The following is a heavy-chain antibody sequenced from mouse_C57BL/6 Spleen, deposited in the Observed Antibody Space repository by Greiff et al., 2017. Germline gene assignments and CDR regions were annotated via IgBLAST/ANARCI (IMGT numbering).Heavy chain of an antibody. CDR1: GFTFSDFG. CDR2: ISSGSSTI. CDR3: AGEVGVY. D-gene: IGHD1-1*02. Sequence: VQRVVFGGGLVMPGGSLQLFCAASGFTFSDFGMHWVRQAPEKGLVWVAYISSGSSTIYYADTVKGRFTISRDNAKNTLFLQMTSLGSEDTAMYYCAGEVGVYWGQGTTLTVSS. V-gene: IGHV5-17*01. J-gene: IGHJ2*01.